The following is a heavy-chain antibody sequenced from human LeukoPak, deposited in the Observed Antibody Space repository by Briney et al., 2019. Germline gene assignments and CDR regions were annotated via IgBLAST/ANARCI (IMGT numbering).Heavy chain of an antibody. CDR2: ISGSGGST. V-gene: IGHV3-23*01. CDR1: GFTFSSYA. CDR3: AGNGGGIAAAIDY. Sequence: PGASLRLSCAASGFTFSSYAMSWVRQAPGKGLEWVSAISGSGGSTYYADSVKGRFTISRDNPKNTLYLQMNSLRAEDTAVYYCAGNGGGIAAAIDYWGQGTLVTVSS. D-gene: IGHD6-13*01. J-gene: IGHJ4*02.